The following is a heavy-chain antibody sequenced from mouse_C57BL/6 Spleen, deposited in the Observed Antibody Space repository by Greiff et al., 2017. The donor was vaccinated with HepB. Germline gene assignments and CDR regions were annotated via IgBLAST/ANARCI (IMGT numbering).Heavy chain of an antibody. J-gene: IGHJ3*01. CDR1: GYAFSSSW. Sequence: VQLQQSGPELVKPGASVKISCTASGYAFSSSWMNWVKQRPGKGLEWIGRIYPGDGDTNYNGKFKGKATLTADKSSSTAYMQLSSLTSEDSAVYFCARLYDDARLGDWGQGTLVTVSA. CDR3: ARLYDDARLGD. CDR2: IYPGDGDT. D-gene: IGHD2-4*01. V-gene: IGHV1-82*01.